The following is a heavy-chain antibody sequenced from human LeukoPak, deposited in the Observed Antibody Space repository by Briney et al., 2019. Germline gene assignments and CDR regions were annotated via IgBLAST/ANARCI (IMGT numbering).Heavy chain of an antibody. Sequence: ASVTAPCKASGYTFTSYGISWVRQAPGQGLEWMGWISAYNGNTNYAQKLQGRVTMTTDTSTSTAYMELRSLRSDDTAVYYCARVGYFGESFPCHYWGQGTLVTVSS. J-gene: IGHJ4*02. CDR2: ISAYNGNT. CDR1: GYTFTSYG. D-gene: IGHD3-10*01. V-gene: IGHV1-18*01. CDR3: ARVGYFGESFPCHY.